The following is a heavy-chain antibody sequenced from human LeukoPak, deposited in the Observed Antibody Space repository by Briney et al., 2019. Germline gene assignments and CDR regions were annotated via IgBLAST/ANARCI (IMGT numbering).Heavy chain of an antibody. D-gene: IGHD5-18*01. CDR2: IYYSGST. V-gene: IGHV4-39*01. J-gene: IGHJ4*02. CDR3: ARHTAMVTGFDY. Sequence: SETLSLTCTVSGGSISSSSYYWGWIRQPPGKGLEWIGRIYYSGSTYYNPSPKSRVTISVDMSKNQVSLKLSSVTAADTAVYYCARHTAMVTGFDYWGQGTLVTVSS. CDR1: GGSISSSSYY.